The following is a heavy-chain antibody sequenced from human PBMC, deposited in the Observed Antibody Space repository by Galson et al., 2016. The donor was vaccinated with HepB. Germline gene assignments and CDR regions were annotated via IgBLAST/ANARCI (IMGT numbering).Heavy chain of an antibody. D-gene: IGHD3-16*02. Sequence: SLRLSCAASGFTFSAHTMNWVRQAPGKGLEWVSSISGDGRFLYYADSVRGRFSISRDNAKNSLSLHLSNLRAEDSAVYYCAKDLVENSRSVFYFHFWCQGTLLTVSS. V-gene: IGHV3-21*01. CDR3: AKDLVENSRSVFYFHF. CDR1: GFTFSAHT. CDR2: ISGDGRFL. J-gene: IGHJ4*02.